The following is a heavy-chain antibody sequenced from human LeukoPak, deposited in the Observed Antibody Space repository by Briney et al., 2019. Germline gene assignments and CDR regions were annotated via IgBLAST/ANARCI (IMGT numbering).Heavy chain of an antibody. D-gene: IGHD3-10*01. Sequence: EASVKVSCKASGGTFSSYAISWVRQAPGQGLEWMGGIIPIFGTANYAQKFQGRVTITADESTSTAYMELSSLRSEDTAVYCCAREPIWFGELPYYFDYWGQGTLVTVSS. J-gene: IGHJ4*02. V-gene: IGHV1-69*13. CDR2: IIPIFGTA. CDR3: AREPIWFGELPYYFDY. CDR1: GGTFSSYA.